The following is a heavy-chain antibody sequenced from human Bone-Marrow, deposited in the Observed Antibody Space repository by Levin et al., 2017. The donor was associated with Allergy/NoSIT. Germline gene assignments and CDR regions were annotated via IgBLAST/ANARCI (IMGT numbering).Heavy chain of an antibody. V-gene: IGHV4-59*01. CDR1: GGSISSYY. CDR2: IYYSGST. Sequence: GSLRLSCTVSGGSISSYYWSWIRQPPGKGLEWIGYIYYSGSTNYNPSLKSRVTISVDTSKNQFSLKLSSVTAADTAVYYCAREAITMVRGVSSYYYGMDVWGQGTTVTVSS. D-gene: IGHD3-10*01. CDR3: AREAITMVRGVSSYYYGMDV. J-gene: IGHJ6*02.